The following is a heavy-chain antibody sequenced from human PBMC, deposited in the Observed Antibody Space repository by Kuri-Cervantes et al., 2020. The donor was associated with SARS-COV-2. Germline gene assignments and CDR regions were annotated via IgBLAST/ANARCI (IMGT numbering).Heavy chain of an antibody. CDR1: GDSISSTY. Sequence: SQTLSLTCDVSGDSISSTYWSWIRQPPGRGLEWIGFVHYSGTTSYSPSLKSRVTMSVDTSKNHFSLKLSSVTTADTAVYYCASGGWSLDCWGQGTLVTVSS. V-gene: IGHV4-59*01. D-gene: IGHD6-19*01. CDR3: ASGGWSLDC. J-gene: IGHJ4*02. CDR2: VHYSGTT.